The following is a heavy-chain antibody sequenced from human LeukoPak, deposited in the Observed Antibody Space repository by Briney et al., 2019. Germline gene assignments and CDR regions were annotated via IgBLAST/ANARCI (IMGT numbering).Heavy chain of an antibody. CDR3: ARDLFGLSPIDL. Sequence: PSETLSLTCTVSGGSISGYYWTWIRQPPGKGLEWIGYIYYSGSTYYNPSLKSRVTISVDTSKNQFSLKLSSVTAADTAVYYCARDLFGLSPIDLWGRGTLVTVSS. CDR1: GGSISGYY. J-gene: IGHJ2*01. D-gene: IGHD2-21*01. V-gene: IGHV4-59*12. CDR2: IYYSGST.